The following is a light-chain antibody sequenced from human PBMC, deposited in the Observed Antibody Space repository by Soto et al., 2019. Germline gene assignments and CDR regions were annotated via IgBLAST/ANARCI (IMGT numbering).Light chain of an antibody. CDR3: QQYGSSPLT. V-gene: IGKV3-20*01. Sequence: EIVLTQSPGTLSLSPGERATLSCRASQSVSSSYLAWYQQKPGQAPRLLIYGASSRATGIPDRFSGSGSGTDVTLTISRVEPEDVAVYYWQQYGSSPLTFGRGTKVEIK. J-gene: IGKJ4*01. CDR2: GAS. CDR1: QSVSSSY.